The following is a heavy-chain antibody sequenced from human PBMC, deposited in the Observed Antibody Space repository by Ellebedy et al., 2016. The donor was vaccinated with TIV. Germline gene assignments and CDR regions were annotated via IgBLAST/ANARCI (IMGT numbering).Heavy chain of an antibody. J-gene: IGHJ4*02. CDR2: ISSSSSYI. Sequence: GGSLRLXXAASGFTFSSYSMNWVRQAPGKGLEWVSSISSSSSYIYYADSVKGRFTISRDNAKNSLYLQMNSLRAEDTAVYYCARAPPGSGPDYWGQGTLVSVSS. CDR1: GFTFSSYS. CDR3: ARAPPGSGPDY. D-gene: IGHD6-19*01. V-gene: IGHV3-21*01.